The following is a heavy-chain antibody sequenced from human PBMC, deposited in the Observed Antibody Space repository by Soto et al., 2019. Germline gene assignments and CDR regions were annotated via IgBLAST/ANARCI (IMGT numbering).Heavy chain of an antibody. CDR2: INAYNGDT. D-gene: IGHD4-17*01. CDR1: GYTFTSYG. Sequence: ASVKVSCKASGYTFTSYGFSWMRQAPGQGLEWMGWINAYNGDTKYAQKFQGRVTMATDTSTSTAYMELRSLRSDDTAVYYCARAGASSTVTSIYWGQGTLVTVSS. V-gene: IGHV1-18*01. CDR3: ARAGASSTVTSIY. J-gene: IGHJ4*02.